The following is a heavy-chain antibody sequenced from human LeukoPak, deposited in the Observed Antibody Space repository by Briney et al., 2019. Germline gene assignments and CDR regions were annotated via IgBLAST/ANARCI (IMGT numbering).Heavy chain of an antibody. Sequence: SVKVSCKASGGTFSSYAISWVRHAPGQGLEWMGRIIPILGTANYAEKFQGRVTITTDESTSTAYMELSSLRSEDTAVYYCARSSPYGDYLFDYWGQGTLVTVSS. CDR2: IIPILGTA. V-gene: IGHV1-69*11. CDR1: GGTFSSYA. CDR3: ARSSPYGDYLFDY. J-gene: IGHJ4*02. D-gene: IGHD4-17*01.